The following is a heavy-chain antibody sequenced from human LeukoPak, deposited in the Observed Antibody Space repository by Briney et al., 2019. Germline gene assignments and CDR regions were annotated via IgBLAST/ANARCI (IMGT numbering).Heavy chain of an antibody. D-gene: IGHD6-19*01. J-gene: IGHJ4*02. CDR2: ISYDGSNK. Sequence: GGSLRLSCAASGFTFSSYAMHWVRQAPGKGLEWVAVISYDGSNKYYADSVKGRFTISRDNSKNTLYLQMNSLRAEDTAVYYCARDQQQWLVLVDYWGQETLVTVSS. CDR3: ARDQQQWLVLVDY. V-gene: IGHV3-30-3*01. CDR1: GFTFSSYA.